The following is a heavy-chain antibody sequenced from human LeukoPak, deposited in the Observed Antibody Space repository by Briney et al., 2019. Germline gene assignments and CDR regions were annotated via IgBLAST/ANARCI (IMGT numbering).Heavy chain of an antibody. D-gene: IGHD3-22*01. J-gene: IGHJ4*02. V-gene: IGHV3-43*02. CDR2: ISGDGGGT. CDR3: ARDRPFTYYDSTGVLDY. CDR1: GFRFDDYP. Sequence: GGPLRLSCAASGFRFDDYPMHWGRQAPGRGLEWVSLISGDGGGTYYNDSVKGRFTTSRENSKNSLFLQMNNLRTEDTALYFCARDRPFTYYDSTGVLDYWGQGTLVTVSS.